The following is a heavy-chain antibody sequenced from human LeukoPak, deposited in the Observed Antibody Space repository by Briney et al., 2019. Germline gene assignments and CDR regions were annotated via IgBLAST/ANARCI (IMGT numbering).Heavy chain of an antibody. CDR1: GFTFSSYG. CDR3: ARDFVMGALSPFDP. D-gene: IGHD1-26*01. J-gene: IGHJ5*02. CDR2: IWYNGRNN. V-gene: IGHV3-33*01. Sequence: GRSLTLSCAASGFTFSSYGMHWVRQAPGKGLECVAFIWYNGRNNYYAESVKGRFTIYRDNSKNTLYLQMNRLRDEDTDVYYCARDFVMGALSPFDPWGQGTLVTVSS.